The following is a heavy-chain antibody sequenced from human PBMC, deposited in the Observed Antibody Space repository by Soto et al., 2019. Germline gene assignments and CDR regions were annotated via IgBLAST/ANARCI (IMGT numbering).Heavy chain of an antibody. CDR3: ARFYYDSSGYWPPRY. V-gene: IGHV3-33*01. Sequence: GGSLRLSCAASGFTFSSYGMHWVRQAPGKGREGVEVIWYDGSNKYYADYVKGRFTISRDNSKNTLYLQRNSLRAEDTAVYYCARFYYDSSGYWPPRYWGQGSLVTVSS. J-gene: IGHJ4*01. CDR1: GFTFSSYG. CDR2: IWYDGSNK. D-gene: IGHD3-22*01.